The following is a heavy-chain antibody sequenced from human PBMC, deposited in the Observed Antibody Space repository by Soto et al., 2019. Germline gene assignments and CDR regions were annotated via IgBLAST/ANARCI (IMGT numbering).Heavy chain of an antibody. CDR3: ARGPQRFGELYTATDY. V-gene: IGHV1-69*13. Sequence: ASVKVSCKASGGTFSSYAISWVRQAPGQGLEWMGGIIPIFGTANYAQKFQGRVTITADESTSTAYMELSSLRSEDTAVYYCARGPQRFGELYTATDYWGQGTLVTVSS. J-gene: IGHJ4*02. CDR1: GGTFSSYA. CDR2: IIPIFGTA. D-gene: IGHD3-10*01.